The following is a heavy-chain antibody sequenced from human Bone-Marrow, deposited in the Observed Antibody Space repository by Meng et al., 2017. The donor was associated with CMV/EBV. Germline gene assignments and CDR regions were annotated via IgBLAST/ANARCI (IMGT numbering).Heavy chain of an antibody. D-gene: IGHD2-2*01. CDR1: GYTFTGYY. CDR3: ARQVETTDIVVVPAAYFNWFDP. Sequence: ASVKVSCKASGYTFTGYYMHWVRQAPGQGLEWMGWINPNSGGTNYAQKFQGRVTMTRDTSISTAYMVLSRLRSDDTAVYYCARQVETTDIVVVPAAYFNWFDPWGQGTLVTVSS. V-gene: IGHV1-2*02. CDR2: INPNSGGT. J-gene: IGHJ5*02.